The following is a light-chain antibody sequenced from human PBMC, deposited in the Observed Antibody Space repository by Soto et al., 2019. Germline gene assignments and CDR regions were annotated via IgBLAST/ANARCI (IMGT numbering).Light chain of an antibody. V-gene: IGKV1-5*03. CDR3: QQYNSVSLLT. J-gene: IGKJ4*01. CDR2: KAS. Sequence: DIQMTQSPSTLSASLGDRVTITCRASQSISGWLAWYQQKPGKAPKLLIYKASTLESGVPSRFSGSGSGTEFTLTISSLKPDDFATYYCQQYNSVSLLTFGGGTKVDIK. CDR1: QSISGW.